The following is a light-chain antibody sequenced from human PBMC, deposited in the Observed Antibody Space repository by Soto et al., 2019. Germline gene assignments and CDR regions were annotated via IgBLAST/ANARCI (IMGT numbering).Light chain of an antibody. J-gene: IGKJ2*01. CDR1: QGVSAY. CDR3: HQSYRTPHT. Sequence: DIQMTQSPSSLSASVGDRVSITCRASQGVSAYLLWYQQTQGKVPTLLIYAASNLLSGVPSRVSSSGSGTNFPITISSLQPEDFATYDCHQSYRTPHTFGQGTKRETK. CDR2: AAS. V-gene: IGKV1-39*01.